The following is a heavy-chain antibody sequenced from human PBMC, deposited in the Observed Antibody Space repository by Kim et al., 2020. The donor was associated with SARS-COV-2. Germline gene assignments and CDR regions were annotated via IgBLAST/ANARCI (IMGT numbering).Heavy chain of an antibody. Sequence: SETLSLTCTVSGGSISSSSYYWGWIRQPPGKGLEWIGSIYYSGSTYYNPSLKSRVTISVDTSKNQFSLKLSSVTAADTAVYYCARQHGSGSYYNYPYYYYGMDVWGQGTTVTVSS. V-gene: IGHV4-39*01. CDR2: IYYSGST. J-gene: IGHJ6*02. D-gene: IGHD3-10*01. CDR1: GGSISSSSYY. CDR3: ARQHGSGSYYNYPYYYYGMDV.